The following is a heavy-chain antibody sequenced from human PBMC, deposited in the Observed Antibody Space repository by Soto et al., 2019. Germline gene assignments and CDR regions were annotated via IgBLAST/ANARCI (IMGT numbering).Heavy chain of an antibody. J-gene: IGHJ4*02. CDR2: ISWNSGSI. Sequence: AGGSLRLSCAASGFTFDDYAMHWVRQAPGKGLEWVSGISWNSGSIGYADSVKGRFTISRDNAKNSLYLQMNSLRAEDTALYYCAKDRVGVVVPAAYFDYWGQGTLVTVSS. CDR3: AKDRVGVVVPAAYFDY. D-gene: IGHD2-2*01. CDR1: GFTFDDYA. V-gene: IGHV3-9*01.